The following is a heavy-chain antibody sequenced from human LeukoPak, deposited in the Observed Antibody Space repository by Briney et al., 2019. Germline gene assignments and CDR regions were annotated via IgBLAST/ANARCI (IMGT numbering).Heavy chain of an antibody. CDR3: AHIPCSGGSCYYLGLDY. Sequence: SGPTLVNPTQTLTLTCTFSGFSLSTSGVGVGWIRQPPGKALEWLALIYWDDDERYSPSLKSRLTITKDTSKNQVVLTMTNMDPVDTATYYCAHIPCSGGSCYYLGLDYGGQGTLVTVSS. CDR1: GFSLSTSGVG. D-gene: IGHD2-15*01. J-gene: IGHJ4*02. V-gene: IGHV2-5*02. CDR2: IYWDDDE.